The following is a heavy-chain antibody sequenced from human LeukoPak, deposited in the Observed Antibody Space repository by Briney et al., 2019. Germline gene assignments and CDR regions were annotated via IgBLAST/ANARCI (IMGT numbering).Heavy chain of an antibody. J-gene: IGHJ4*02. Sequence: PGGSLRLSCAASGFTFSDAWMTWVRQAPGKGLEWVGRIKPAKTDGGAPYYSAPVKDRFTISRDDSSDRLYLHMNSLKTEDTAVYFCAREGSLSGYHSFDSWGQGTLVTVSS. CDR1: GFTFSDAW. CDR3: AREGSLSGYHSFDS. V-gene: IGHV3-15*01. D-gene: IGHD5-18*01. CDR2: IKPAKTDGGAP.